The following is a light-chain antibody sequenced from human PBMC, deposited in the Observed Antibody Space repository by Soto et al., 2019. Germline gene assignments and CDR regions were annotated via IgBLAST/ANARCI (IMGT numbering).Light chain of an antibody. J-gene: IGLJ2*01. CDR1: SSDVGGYNY. V-gene: IGLV2-14*01. Sequence: QSALTQPASASGSPGQSITISCTGTSSDVGGYNYVSWYQQHPGKAPKLMIYDVSNRPSGVSNRFSGSKSGNTASLSISGGQAEDEADYYCSSYSSSSNLGVFGGGTKLTVL. CDR2: DVS. CDR3: SSYSSSSNLGV.